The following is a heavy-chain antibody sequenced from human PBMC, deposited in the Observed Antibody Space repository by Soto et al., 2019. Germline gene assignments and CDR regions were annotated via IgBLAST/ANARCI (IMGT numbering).Heavy chain of an antibody. D-gene: IGHD3-16*01. V-gene: IGHV3-30-3*01. CDR3: ARRHVLDYGMDV. J-gene: IGHJ6*02. CDR2: ISYDGSNK. Sequence: QVQLVESGGGVVQPGRSLRLSCAASGFTFSSYAMHWVRQAPGKGLEWVAVISYDGSNKYYADSVKGQFTISRDNSKNTLYLQMTSLRAEDTAVYYCARRHVLDYGMDVWGQGTTVTVSS. CDR1: GFTFSSYA.